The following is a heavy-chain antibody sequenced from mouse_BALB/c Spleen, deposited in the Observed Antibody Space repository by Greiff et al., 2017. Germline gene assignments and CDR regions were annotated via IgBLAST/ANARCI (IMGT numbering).Heavy chain of an antibody. Sequence: DVKLVESGGGLVKPGGSLKLSCAASGFTFSSYAMSWVRQTPEKRLEWVASISSGGSTYYPDSVKGRFTISRDNARNILYLQMSSLRSEDTAMYYCAKIYDGYYVAYWGQGTLVTVSA. D-gene: IGHD2-3*01. CDR1: GFTFSSYA. CDR2: ISSGGST. CDR3: AKIYDGYYVAY. V-gene: IGHV5-6-5*01. J-gene: IGHJ3*01.